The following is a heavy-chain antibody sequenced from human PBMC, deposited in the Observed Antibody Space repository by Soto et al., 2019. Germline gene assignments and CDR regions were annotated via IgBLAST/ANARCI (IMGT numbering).Heavy chain of an antibody. CDR2: IWYDGSNK. V-gene: IGHV3-33*01. D-gene: IGHD3-10*01. Sequence: PGGSLRVSCAASGGTLSRDGMHGVRQAPGKGLEWVAVIWYDGSNKYYADSVKGRFTISRDNSKNTLYLQMNSLRAEDTAVYSCARSWGSGSYFDYWGQGT. CDR1: GGTLSRDG. CDR3: ARSWGSGSYFDY. J-gene: IGHJ4*02.